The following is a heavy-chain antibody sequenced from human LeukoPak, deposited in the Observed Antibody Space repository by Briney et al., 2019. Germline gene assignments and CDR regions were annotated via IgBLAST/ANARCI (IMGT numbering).Heavy chain of an antibody. Sequence: NTSETLSLTCTVSGGSISSSSYYWGWIRQPPGKGLEWIGSIDYSGSTYYNPSLKSRVTISVDTSKNQFSLKLSSVTAADTAVYYCARVVRYFDWLSTVPPRDAFDIWGQGTMVTVSS. CDR2: IDYSGST. D-gene: IGHD3-9*01. CDR3: ARVVRYFDWLSTVPPRDAFDI. J-gene: IGHJ3*02. CDR1: GGSISSSSYY. V-gene: IGHV4-39*07.